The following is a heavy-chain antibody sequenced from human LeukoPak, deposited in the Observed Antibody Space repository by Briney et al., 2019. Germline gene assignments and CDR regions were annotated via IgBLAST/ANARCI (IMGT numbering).Heavy chain of an antibody. Sequence: PGGSLRLSCAASGFTVSSNYMSWVRQAPGKGLEWVSVIYSGGSTYYADSVKGRFTISRDNSKNTLYLQMNSLRAEDTAVYYCARVVPEVCWFDPWGQGTLVTVSS. V-gene: IGHV3-53*01. CDR1: GFTVSSNY. CDR2: IYSGGST. CDR3: ARVVPEVCWFDP. J-gene: IGHJ5*02. D-gene: IGHD1-14*01.